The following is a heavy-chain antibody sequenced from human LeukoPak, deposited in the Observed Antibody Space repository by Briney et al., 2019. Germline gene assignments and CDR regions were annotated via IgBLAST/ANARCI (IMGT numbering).Heavy chain of an antibody. CDR2: ISTYNGNT. CDR3: ARDHSIYFYGSGSFADY. CDR1: GYRFTNYG. D-gene: IGHD3-10*01. J-gene: IGHJ4*02. Sequence: ASVKVSCKASGYRFTNYGISWVRQAPGQGLEGMGWISTYNGNTNYPENLQGRVTLPTDTSTSTVYMELRSLRSDDTAVYYCARDHSIYFYGSGSFADYWGQGNLVTVSS. V-gene: IGHV1-18*01.